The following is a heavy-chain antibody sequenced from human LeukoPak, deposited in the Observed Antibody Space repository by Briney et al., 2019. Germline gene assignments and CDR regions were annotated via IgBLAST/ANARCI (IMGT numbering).Heavy chain of an antibody. V-gene: IGHV3-48*01. CDR2: IKTSSTTT. CDR3: ARERWYSNYD. Sequence: GGSLRLSCAASGFTFSSYGMHWVRQAPGKGLEWVSYIKTSSTTTYYADSVKGRFTISRDNAKNSLYLQMNSLRAEDTAVYYCARERWYSNYDCGLGTLVTVS. J-gene: IGHJ4*02. CDR1: GFTFSSYG. D-gene: IGHD4-11*01.